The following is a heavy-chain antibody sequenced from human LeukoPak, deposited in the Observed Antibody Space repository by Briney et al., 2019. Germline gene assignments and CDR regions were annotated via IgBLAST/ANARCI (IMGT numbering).Heavy chain of an antibody. D-gene: IGHD3-22*01. Sequence: GASVKVSCKASGYTFTSYGISWVRQAPGQGLEWMGWISAYNGNTNYAQKLQGRVTMTTDTSTSTAYMELRSPRSDDTAVYYCARDPSSYDSSGYYYYYGMDVWGQGTTVTVSS. CDR3: ARDPSSYDSSGYYYYYGMDV. CDR1: GYTFTSYG. J-gene: IGHJ6*02. CDR2: ISAYNGNT. V-gene: IGHV1-18*01.